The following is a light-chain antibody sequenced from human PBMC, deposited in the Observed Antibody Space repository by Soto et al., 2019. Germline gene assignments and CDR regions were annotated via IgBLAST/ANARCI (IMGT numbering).Light chain of an antibody. CDR1: SSDVGGYNY. V-gene: IGLV2-8*01. J-gene: IGLJ1*01. CDR2: EVN. Sequence: QSVLAQPPSASGSPGQSVTISCTGTSSDVGGYNYVSWYQQHPGKAPKLMIYEVNKRPSRVPDRFSGSKSGYTASLTVYGLQAEDEADYYCSSYAGSNNFVFGTGTKVTVL. CDR3: SSYAGSNNFV.